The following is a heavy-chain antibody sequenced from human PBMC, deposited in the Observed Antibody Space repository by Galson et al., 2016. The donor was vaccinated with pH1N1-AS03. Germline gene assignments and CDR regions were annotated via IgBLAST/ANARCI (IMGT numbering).Heavy chain of an antibody. Sequence: SLRLSCAASGFTFSSYDLHWVRQPTGNSLEWVAEIGSADKTHYQGSVEGRFTISRENAHNSLYLQMNSLRDEDTAVYYCARDGPPQGISVAGSFDFWGQGTLVTVSS. J-gene: IGHJ4*02. CDR1: GFTFSSYD. D-gene: IGHD6-19*01. CDR2: IGSADKT. V-gene: IGHV3-13*01. CDR3: ARDGPPQGISVAGSFDF.